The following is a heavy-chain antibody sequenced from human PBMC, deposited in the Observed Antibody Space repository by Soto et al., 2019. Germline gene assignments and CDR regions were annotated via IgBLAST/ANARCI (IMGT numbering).Heavy chain of an antibody. V-gene: IGHV3-23*01. CDR2: VSGSGGST. CDR1: GFTFSSFS. J-gene: IGHJ4*02. CDR3: AKAKSTYFYGSVTSYFDY. D-gene: IGHD3-10*01. Sequence: GGSLRLSCAASGFTFSSFSMSWVRQAPGKGLEWVSAVSGSGGSTYYADSVKGRFTISRDNSMNTLYLQMNSLRAEDTAVYYSAKAKSTYFYGSVTSYFDYWGQGTLVTVSS.